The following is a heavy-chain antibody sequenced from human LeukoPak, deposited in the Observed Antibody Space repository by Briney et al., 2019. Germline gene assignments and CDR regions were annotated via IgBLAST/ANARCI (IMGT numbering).Heavy chain of an antibody. CDR2: IWYDGSNK. CDR1: GFTFNSYG. J-gene: IGHJ4*02. Sequence: PGGSLRLSCAASGFTFNSYGMHWVRQAPGKGLEWVALIWYDGSNKYYADSVRGRFTISRDNSKNTLYLLMNSLRAEDSAVYYCARDRMRDCSGGSCYRHYFDYWGQGTLVSVSS. CDR3: ARDRMRDCSGGSCYRHYFDY. V-gene: IGHV3-33*01. D-gene: IGHD2-15*01.